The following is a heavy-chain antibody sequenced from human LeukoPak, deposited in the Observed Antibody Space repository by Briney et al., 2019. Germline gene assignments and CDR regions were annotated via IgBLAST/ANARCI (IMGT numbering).Heavy chain of an antibody. J-gene: IGHJ4*02. CDR1: GYTLTELS. Sequence: GASVKVSWKVSGYTLTELSMHWVRQAPGKGLEWMGAFDPEDGETIYAQKFQGRVTMTEDTSTDTAYMELSSLRSEDTAVYYCATSHSYDYVWGSYRIFDYWGQGTLVTVSS. CDR3: ATSHSYDYVWGSYRIFDY. V-gene: IGHV1-24*01. CDR2: FDPEDGET. D-gene: IGHD3-16*02.